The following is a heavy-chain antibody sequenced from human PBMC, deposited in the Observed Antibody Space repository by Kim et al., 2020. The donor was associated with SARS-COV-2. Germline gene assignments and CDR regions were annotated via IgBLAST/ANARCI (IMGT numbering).Heavy chain of an antibody. Sequence: GGSLRLSCAASGFTFSSYAMSWVRQAPGKGLEWVSAISGSGGSTYYADSVKGRFTISRDNSKNTLYLQMNSLRAEDTAVYYCAKALRYSGSYSPFDYWGQGTLVTVSS. CDR1: GFTFSSYA. J-gene: IGHJ4*02. D-gene: IGHD1-26*01. CDR2: ISGSGGST. V-gene: IGHV3-23*01. CDR3: AKALRYSGSYSPFDY.